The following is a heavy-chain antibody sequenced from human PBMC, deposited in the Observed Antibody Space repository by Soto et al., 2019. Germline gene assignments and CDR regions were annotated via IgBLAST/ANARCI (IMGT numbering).Heavy chain of an antibody. Sequence: QVQLVESGGGVVQPGRSLRLSCAASGFTFSSYGMHWVRQAPGKGLEWVAVISYDGSNKYYADSAKGRFTISRDNSKNTLYLQMNSLRAEDTAVYYCAKSGLTQGDAFDIWGQGTMVTVSS. CDR3: AKSGLTQGDAFDI. D-gene: IGHD1-20*01. CDR2: ISYDGSNK. J-gene: IGHJ3*02. CDR1: GFTFSSYG. V-gene: IGHV3-30*18.